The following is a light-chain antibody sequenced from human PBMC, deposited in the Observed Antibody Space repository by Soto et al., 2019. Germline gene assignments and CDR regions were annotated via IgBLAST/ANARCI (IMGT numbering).Light chain of an antibody. J-gene: IGLJ3*02. CDR2: GNN. CDR3: QSYDSSLSGWV. CDR1: SSNIGAAYD. V-gene: IGLV1-40*01. Sequence: QSVLTQPPSVSGAPGPKVTISCTRSSSNIGAAYDVHWYQHLPGTAPKLLIYGNNNRPSGVPDRFSGSKSGTSAPLAITGLQAEDEADYYCQSYDSSLSGWVFGGGTKLTVL.